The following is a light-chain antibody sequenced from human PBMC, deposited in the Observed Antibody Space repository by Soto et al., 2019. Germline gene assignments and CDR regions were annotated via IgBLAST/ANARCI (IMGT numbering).Light chain of an antibody. Sequence: QPLLTQPPSASGSPGQSVTISCTGTSSDVGGYNYVSWYQQHPGKAPKLMIYEVSKRPSGVPDRFSGSKSGNTASLTVSGLQAEDEADYYCSSYAGTNNLWVFGGGTKLTVL. V-gene: IGLV2-8*01. J-gene: IGLJ3*02. CDR1: SSDVGGYNY. CDR3: SSYAGTNNLWV. CDR2: EVS.